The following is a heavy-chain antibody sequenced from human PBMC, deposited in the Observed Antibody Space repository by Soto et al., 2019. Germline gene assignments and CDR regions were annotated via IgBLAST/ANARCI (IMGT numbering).Heavy chain of an antibody. V-gene: IGHV1-58*01. Sequence: GASVKVSCKASGFTFTSSAVQWVRQAPGQSLEWIGWIVVGSGNTNYAQKLQGRVTITTDESTSTAYMELRSLRSDDTAVYYCARIGAGAISNWYGTHRGAFAISGQRTTDTVSS. CDR3: ARIGAGAISNWYGTHRGAFAI. CDR1: GFTFTSSA. J-gene: IGHJ3*02. CDR2: IVVGSGNT. D-gene: IGHD6-13*01.